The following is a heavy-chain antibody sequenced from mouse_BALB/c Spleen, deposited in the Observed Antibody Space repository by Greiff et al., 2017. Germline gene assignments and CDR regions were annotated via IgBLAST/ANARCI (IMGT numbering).Heavy chain of an antibody. CDR3: ARPTMITTPALYWYFDV. D-gene: IGHD2-4*01. Sequence: EVKLQESGAELVKPGASVKLSCTASGFNIKDTYMHWVKQRPEQGLEWIGRIDPANGNTKYDPKFQGKATITADTSSNTAYLQLSSLTSEDTAVYYCARPTMITTPALYWYFDVWGAGTTVTVSS. CDR2: IDPANGNT. CDR1: GFNIKDTY. V-gene: IGHV14-3*02. J-gene: IGHJ1*01.